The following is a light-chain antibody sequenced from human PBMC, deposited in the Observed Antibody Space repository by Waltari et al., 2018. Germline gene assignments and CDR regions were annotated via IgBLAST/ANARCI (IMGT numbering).Light chain of an antibody. CDR3: CSYTVSNTLL. CDR1: SSDVVTYKY. CDR2: DVS. V-gene: IGLV2-11*01. Sequence: QSALTQPRSVSGSPGQSVTISCTGTSSDVVTYKYVPWHQQHPGQAPKLIIFDVSKRPSGVPDRFSGSKSGDTASLTISGLQAEDEADYYCCSYTVSNTLLFGGGTKLTVL. J-gene: IGLJ3*02.